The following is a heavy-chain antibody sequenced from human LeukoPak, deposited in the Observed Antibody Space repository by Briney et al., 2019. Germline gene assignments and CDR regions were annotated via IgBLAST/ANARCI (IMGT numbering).Heavy chain of an antibody. CDR2: IRYDGSNK. J-gene: IGHJ4*02. V-gene: IGHV3-30*02. CDR3: AKQPYDFWSGYCDY. CDR1: GFTFSSCG. Sequence: GRSLRLSCAASGFTFSSCGMHWVRHAPATGLEWVAFIRYDGSNKYYADSVKDRLTISRGNSKNTLYLQMNSLRAAEPGVYYCAKQPYDFWSGYCDYWGQGTLVTVSS. D-gene: IGHD3-3*01.